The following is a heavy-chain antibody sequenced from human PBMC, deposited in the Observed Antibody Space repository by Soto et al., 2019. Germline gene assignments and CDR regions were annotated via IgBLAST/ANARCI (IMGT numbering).Heavy chain of an antibody. V-gene: IGHV1-69*08. D-gene: IGHD1-26*01. CDR2: IIPSPART. CDR1: GGTFSNSP. Sequence: QVQLVQSGAELRKPGSAVKLSCKASGGTFSNSPISWVRQFPGQGPEWMGRIIPSPARTIYSRKFRGRVTLTADKSTPTVYMTLGSLATEDSGVYYCARAQVGASRFDYWGQGTRVTVSS. CDR3: ARAQVGASRFDY. J-gene: IGHJ4*02.